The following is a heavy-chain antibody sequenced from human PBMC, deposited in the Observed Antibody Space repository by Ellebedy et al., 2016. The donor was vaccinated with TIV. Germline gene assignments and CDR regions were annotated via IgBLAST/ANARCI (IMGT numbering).Heavy chain of an antibody. V-gene: IGHV3-7*03. CDR1: GFSFRSYW. CDR3: ARENYVDNSYYFDY. CDR2: IYQDGGVQ. D-gene: IGHD4-17*01. J-gene: IGHJ4*02. Sequence: GESLKISCAASGFSFRSYWMSWVRQAPGKGLEWVANIYQDGGVQYYVDSVKGRFTISRDNARNSLYLQLNSLRPEDTALYFCARENYVDNSYYFDYWGPGTLVTVSS.